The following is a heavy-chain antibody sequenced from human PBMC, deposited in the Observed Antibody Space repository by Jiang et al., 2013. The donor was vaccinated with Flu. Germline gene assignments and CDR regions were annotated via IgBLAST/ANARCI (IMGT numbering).Heavy chain of an antibody. D-gene: IGHD2-15*01. J-gene: IGHJ5*02. CDR1: GDSISSAGYY. CDR3: ARDQGGGYNWFDP. Sequence: LTCTVSGDSISSAGYYWSWIRHHXGKGLDGIGSVYYSGTTNDNPSLKSRVTISVDTSKNQFSLNLSSVTAADTAVYYCARDQGGGYNWFDPWGPGTLVTVSS. CDR2: VYYSGTT. V-gene: IGHV4-61*08.